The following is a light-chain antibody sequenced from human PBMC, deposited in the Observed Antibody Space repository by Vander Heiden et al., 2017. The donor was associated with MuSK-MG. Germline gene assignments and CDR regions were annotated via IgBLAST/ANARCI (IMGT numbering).Light chain of an antibody. CDR3: SSYTSSSTWV. CDR2: DVS. J-gene: IGLJ3*02. V-gene: IGLV2-14*01. Sequence: QSALPQPASVSGSHGQSISISCTGTRSEVGGYNYVSGYQQHAAKATKLMIDDVSNRTSGVSNSFAGVKSGNTAFLTISGRQEEEEADYYCSSYTSSSTWVFGGGTKLTVL. CDR1: RSEVGGYNY.